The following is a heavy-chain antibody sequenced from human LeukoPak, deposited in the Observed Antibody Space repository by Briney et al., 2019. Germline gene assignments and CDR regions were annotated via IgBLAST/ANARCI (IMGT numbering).Heavy chain of an antibody. CDR2: INPSGSI. CDR3: ARGRHDITMIVVVITSVSYYLDV. CDR1: GGSFSGYH. Sequence: SETLSLTCAVYGGSFSGYHWTWIRQSPGKGLEWIGDINPSGSIYYNPSLKSRLTISVDTSKNQFSLKLRSVTAADTAVYYCARGRHDITMIVVVITSVSYYLDVWGKGATVTVS. V-gene: IGHV4-34*01. J-gene: IGHJ6*03. D-gene: IGHD3-22*01.